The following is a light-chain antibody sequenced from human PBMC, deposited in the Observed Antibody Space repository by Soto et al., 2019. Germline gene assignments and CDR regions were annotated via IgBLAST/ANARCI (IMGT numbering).Light chain of an antibody. J-gene: IGLJ2*01. V-gene: IGLV4-69*01. CDR1: SGHSNYA. CDR2: LNSDGSH. Sequence: QSVLTQSPSASASLGASVKITCTLSSGHSNYAIAWHQQQSEKGPRYLMKLNSDGSHSKGDGIPDRFSGSSSGAERYLTISSLQSEDEADYYCQTWGSGIVVFGGGTKLTVL. CDR3: QTWGSGIVV.